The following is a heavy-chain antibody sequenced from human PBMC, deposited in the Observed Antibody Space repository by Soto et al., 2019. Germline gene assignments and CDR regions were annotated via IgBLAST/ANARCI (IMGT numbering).Heavy chain of an antibody. Sequence: GGSLRLSCAASGFTFSSYSMNWVRQAPGKGLEWVSSISSSSSYIYYADSVKGRFTISRDNAKNSLYLQMNSLRAEDTAVYYCARDLPEIAAAGVLDFDYWGQGTLVTVSS. CDR2: ISSSSSYI. CDR3: ARDLPEIAAAGVLDFDY. V-gene: IGHV3-21*01. D-gene: IGHD6-13*01. CDR1: GFTFSSYS. J-gene: IGHJ4*02.